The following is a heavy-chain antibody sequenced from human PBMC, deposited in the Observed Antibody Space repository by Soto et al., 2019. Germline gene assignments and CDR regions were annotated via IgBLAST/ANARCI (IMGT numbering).Heavy chain of an antibody. CDR1: GFTFSSYA. Sequence: EVQVVESGGGLVQPGGSLRLSCAASGFTFSSYAMHWVRQAPGKGLEYVSLISSNAGSTSYANSVKGSFTVSRDNSKNTLYLQMGSLRADDMAVYYCARDKALGYNSGWYSAFDIWGQGTMVTVSS. V-gene: IGHV3-64*01. D-gene: IGHD6-19*01. CDR3: ARDKALGYNSGWYSAFDI. CDR2: ISSNAGST. J-gene: IGHJ3*02.